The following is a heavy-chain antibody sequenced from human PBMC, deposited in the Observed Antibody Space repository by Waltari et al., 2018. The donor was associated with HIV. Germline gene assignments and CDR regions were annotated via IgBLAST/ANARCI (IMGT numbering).Heavy chain of an antibody. D-gene: IGHD2-15*01. Sequence: QLQLQESGPGLVKPSETLSLTCTVSGGSISSSSYYWGWIRQPPGKGLEWLGQINQTGNTNFNPSLKSRFTIAVDTSKNQFSLRVTSMTAADTAVYYCAGAKRCGTECLDAFDVWGQGTMVSVSS. CDR2: INQTGNT. CDR3: AGAKRCGTECLDAFDV. J-gene: IGHJ3*01. CDR1: GGSISSSSYY. V-gene: IGHV4-39*07.